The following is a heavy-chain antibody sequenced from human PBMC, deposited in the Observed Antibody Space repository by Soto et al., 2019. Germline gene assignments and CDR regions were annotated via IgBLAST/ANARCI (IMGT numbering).Heavy chain of an antibody. Sequence: PSETLSLTCTVSGGSISSTSWWSWVRQPPGKGLEWVGEIYHSGSTNYNPSLKSRVAISVDTSKNKFSLKLTSVTAADTAVYYRATSALYFYGGIDYWGPGTLVTVSS. J-gene: IGHJ4*02. CDR1: GGSISSTSW. V-gene: IGHV4-4*02. D-gene: IGHD4-17*01. CDR2: IYHSGST. CDR3: ATSALYFYGGIDY.